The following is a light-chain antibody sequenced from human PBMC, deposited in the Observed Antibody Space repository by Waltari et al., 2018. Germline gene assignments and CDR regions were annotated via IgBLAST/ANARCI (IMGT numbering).Light chain of an antibody. CDR3: QSYDTTLSVV. CDR1: GSHIGAGYD. J-gene: IGLJ3*02. CDR2: GSS. V-gene: IGLV1-40*01. Sequence: QSVLTPPPSVSGAPGQRVTIPCTGSGSHIGAGYDVHWYQQVPRAAPKLLIYGSSSRPLGVPDRFFGSTSGTSASLAITGLQAEDEAVYYCQSYDTTLSVVFGGGTKLTVL.